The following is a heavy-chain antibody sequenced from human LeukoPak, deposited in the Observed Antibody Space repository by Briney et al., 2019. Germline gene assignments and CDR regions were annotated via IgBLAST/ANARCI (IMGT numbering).Heavy chain of an antibody. J-gene: IGHJ4*02. CDR2: VIYTGST. Sequence: PSETLSLTCTVSGGSISSYYWSWIRQPPGKGLEWIGYVIYTGSTNCNPSLKSRVTISIDTSKNQFSLNLSSVTAADTAVYYCASTGEMYSSGWYFDFWGQGTLVTVSS. CDR3: ASTGEMYSSGWYFDF. V-gene: IGHV4-59*01. CDR1: GGSISSYY. D-gene: IGHD6-19*01.